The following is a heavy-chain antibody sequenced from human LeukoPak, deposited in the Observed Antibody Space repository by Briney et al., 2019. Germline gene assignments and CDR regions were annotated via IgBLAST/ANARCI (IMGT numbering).Heavy chain of an antibody. D-gene: IGHD2-2*01. Sequence: GASVKVSCKGSDYTFTNYGISWVRQAPGQGLDWMGWISAYNGNTNYAQKLQGRVTMTTDTSTSTAYMELRSLRSDDTAVYYCAREGYCNSTSCDKPFDYWGQGTLVTVSS. CDR2: ISAYNGNT. V-gene: IGHV1-18*01. J-gene: IGHJ4*02. CDR1: DYTFTNYG. CDR3: AREGYCNSTSCDKPFDY.